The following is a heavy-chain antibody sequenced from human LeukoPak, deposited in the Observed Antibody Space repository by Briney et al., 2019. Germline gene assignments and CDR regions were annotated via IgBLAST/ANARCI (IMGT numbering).Heavy chain of an antibody. CDR3: ARASAFYYDFWSGYWSSYYYYMDV. Sequence: ASVTVSCKASGYTFTSYYMHWVRQAPGQGLEWMGIINPSGGSTSYAQKFQGRVTMTRDVSTSTVYMELSSLRSEDTAVYYCARASAFYYDFWSGYWSSYYYYMDVWGKGTTVTVSS. D-gene: IGHD3-3*01. CDR1: GYTFTSYY. J-gene: IGHJ6*03. CDR2: INPSGGST. V-gene: IGHV1-46*01.